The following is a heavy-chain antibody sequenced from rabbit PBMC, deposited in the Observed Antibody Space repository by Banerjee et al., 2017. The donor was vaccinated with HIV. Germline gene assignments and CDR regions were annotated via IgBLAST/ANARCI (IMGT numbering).Heavy chain of an antibody. CDR3: ARDPSSLAIYDL. J-gene: IGHJ4*01. V-gene: IGHV1S43*01. D-gene: IGHD1-1*01. Sequence: QQQLVESGGGLVKPGGTLTLTCKASGIDFSGYQYMCWVRQAPGKGLELIACIYTTTGSAWYASWVNGRFTISRSTSLNTVDLKMTSLTDADTATYFCARDPSSLAIYDLWGPGTLVTVS. CDR1: GIDFSGYQY. CDR2: IYTTTGSA.